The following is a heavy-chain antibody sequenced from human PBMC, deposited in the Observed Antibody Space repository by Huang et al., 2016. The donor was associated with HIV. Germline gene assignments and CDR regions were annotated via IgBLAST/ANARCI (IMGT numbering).Heavy chain of an antibody. CDR1: GGSMSSYY. CDR2: ISYSGST. Sequence: QVQLQESGPGLVKPSETLSLTCTVSGGSMSSYYWSWIRQPPGKGLEWIGYISYSGSTNYNPSLKSRVTISVDTSKNQFSLRLSSVTAADTAVYYCASASIAARRWFDPWGQGSLVTVSS. CDR3: ASASIAARRWFDP. D-gene: IGHD6-6*01. V-gene: IGHV4-59*01. J-gene: IGHJ5*02.